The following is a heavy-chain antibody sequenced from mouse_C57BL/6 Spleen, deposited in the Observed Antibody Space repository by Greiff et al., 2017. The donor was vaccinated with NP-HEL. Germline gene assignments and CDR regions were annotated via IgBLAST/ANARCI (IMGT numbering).Heavy chain of an antibody. V-gene: IGHV14-2*01. CDR3: ARFITTVVAYYAMDY. CDR1: GFNIKDYY. J-gene: IGHJ4*01. D-gene: IGHD1-1*01. CDR2: IDPEDGET. Sequence: EVKLMESGAELVKPGASVKLSCTASGFNIKDYYMHWVKQRTEQGLEWIGRIDPEDGETKYAPKFQGKATITADTSSNTAYMQLSSLTSEDSAVYFCARFITTVVAYYAMDYWGQGTSVTVSS.